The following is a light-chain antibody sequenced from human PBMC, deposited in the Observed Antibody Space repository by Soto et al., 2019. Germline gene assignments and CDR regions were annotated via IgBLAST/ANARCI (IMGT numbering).Light chain of an antibody. J-gene: IGKJ1*01. CDR3: QQYGSSPRT. CDR1: QSVSSSY. CDR2: GAS. V-gene: IGKV3-20*01. Sequence: EIVFTQSPGTLSLSPGERATLSCRASQSVSSSYLAWYQQKHGQAPRLLIYGASSRDTGIPDRFSGSGSGTDFTLTISRLEPEDFSVYYCQQYGSSPRTFGQGTKVDIK.